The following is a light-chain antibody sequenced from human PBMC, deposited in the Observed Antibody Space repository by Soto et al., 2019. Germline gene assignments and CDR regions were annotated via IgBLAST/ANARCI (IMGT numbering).Light chain of an antibody. V-gene: IGLV1-40*01. CDR1: SSNIGADYD. J-gene: IGLJ3*02. CDR2: GNS. Sequence: QSVLTQPPSVSGAPGQRVTISCTGSSSNIGADYDVHWYQQLPGTAPKLLIYGNSNRPSGVPDRFSGSKSGTSASLAITGLQAEDEADYYCQSDGSILSAVVFGGGTKLTVL. CDR3: QSDGSILSAVV.